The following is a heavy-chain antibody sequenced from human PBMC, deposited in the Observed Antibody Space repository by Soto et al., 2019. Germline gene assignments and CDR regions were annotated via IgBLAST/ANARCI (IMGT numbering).Heavy chain of an antibody. CDR2: INHSGST. J-gene: IGHJ5*02. CDR1: GGSFSGYY. CDR3: ARGRLVSRYNWFDP. V-gene: IGHV4-34*01. Sequence: SETLSLTCAVYGGSFSGYYWSWIRQPPGKGLEWIGEINHSGSTNYNPSLKSRVTISVDTSKNQFSLKLSSVTAADTAVYYCARGRLVSRYNWFDPWGQGTPVTVSS. D-gene: IGHD6-6*01.